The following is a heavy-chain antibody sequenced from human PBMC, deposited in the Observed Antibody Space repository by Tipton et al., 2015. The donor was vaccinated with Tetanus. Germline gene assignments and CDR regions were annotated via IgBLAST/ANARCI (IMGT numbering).Heavy chain of an antibody. D-gene: IGHD2-2*01. J-gene: IGHJ3*02. V-gene: IGHV4-39*02. CDR1: GGSISGSSYY. CDR2: VYYSETT. Sequence: TLSLTCTVSGGSISGSSYYWGWIRQPPGKGLEWIGSVYYSETTYSNPSLKSRVIISVNTSKNKFSLKLTSVTAADTSLYFCARDIYSNTRAFDSWGQGTMVTVSS. CDR3: ARDIYSNTRAFDS.